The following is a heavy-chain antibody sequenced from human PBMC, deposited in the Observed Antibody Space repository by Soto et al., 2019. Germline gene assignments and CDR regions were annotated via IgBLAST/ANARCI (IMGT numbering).Heavy chain of an antibody. D-gene: IGHD6-6*01. CDR1: GFTFSHYR. CDR3: ARDWGNIAARDFDA. Sequence: GGSLRLSCAASGFTFSHYRMNWVRQAPGKGLEWVASITTISSYIYYADSVRGRFTISRDDDKNLLYLQMNTLRVDDTAVYYCARDWGNIAARDFDAWGQGTLVTVSS. CDR2: ITTISSYI. V-gene: IGHV3-21*06. J-gene: IGHJ5*02.